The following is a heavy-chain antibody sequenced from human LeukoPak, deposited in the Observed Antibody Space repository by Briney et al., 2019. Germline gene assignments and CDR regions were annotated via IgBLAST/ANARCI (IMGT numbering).Heavy chain of an antibody. V-gene: IGHV3-21*01. CDR2: ISSSSSYI. CDR1: GFTFSSYS. J-gene: IGHJ4*02. D-gene: IGHD3-22*01. CDR3: ARDPTYYYDSSGPMNY. Sequence: GGSLRLSCAASGFTFSSYSMTWVRQAPGKGLEWVSSISSSSSYIYYADSAKGRFTISRDNAKNSLYLQMNSLRAEDTAVYYCARDPTYYYDSSGPMNYWGQGTLVTVSS.